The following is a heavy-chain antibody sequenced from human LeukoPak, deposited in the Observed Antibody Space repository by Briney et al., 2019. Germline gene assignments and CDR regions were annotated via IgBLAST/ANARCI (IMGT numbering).Heavy chain of an antibody. Sequence: GGSLRLSCLPSGYPFSHHGIHWVRQAPGRGLEWVALIWPDGNKKEYADSVKSRFIVSKDNSENTLSLQINSLRAEYTAVYYCVVVLVPAAVWQFDVWGRGTLVTVSS. D-gene: IGHD2-2*01. CDR1: GYPFSHHG. J-gene: IGHJ2*01. CDR2: IWPDGNKK. V-gene: IGHV3-33*01. CDR3: VVVLVPAAVWQFDV.